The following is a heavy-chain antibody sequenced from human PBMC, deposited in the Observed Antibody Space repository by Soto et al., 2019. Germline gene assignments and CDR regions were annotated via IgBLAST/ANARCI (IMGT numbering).Heavy chain of an antibody. CDR3: ARHVYNWNDPHYYFAY. Sequence: SETLSLACTVSGGSISSYYWSWIRQPPGKGLEWIGYIYYSGSTNYNPSLKSRVTISVDTSKNQFSLKLSSVTAADTAVYYCARHVYNWNDPHYYFAYWGQGTLVTVSS. D-gene: IGHD1-1*01. CDR1: GGSISSYY. CDR2: IYYSGST. V-gene: IGHV4-59*01. J-gene: IGHJ4*02.